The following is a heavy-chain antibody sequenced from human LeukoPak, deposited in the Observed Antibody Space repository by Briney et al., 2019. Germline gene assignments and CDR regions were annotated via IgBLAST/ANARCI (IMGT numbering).Heavy chain of an antibody. Sequence: PSETLSHTCAVYGESFSGYYWSWIRQPPGKGLEWIGEINHSGSTNYNPSLKSRVTISVDTSKNQFSLKLSSVTAADTAVYYCARDRPYCSSTSCPLYYYYMDVWGKGTTVTVSS. J-gene: IGHJ6*03. CDR1: GESFSGYY. D-gene: IGHD2-2*01. CDR3: ARDRPYCSSTSCPLYYYYMDV. CDR2: INHSGST. V-gene: IGHV4-34*01.